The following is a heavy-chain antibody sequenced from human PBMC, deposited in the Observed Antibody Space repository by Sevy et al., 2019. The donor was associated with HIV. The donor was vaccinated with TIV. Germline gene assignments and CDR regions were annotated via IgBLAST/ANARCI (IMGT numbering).Heavy chain of an antibody. D-gene: IGHD3-3*01. CDR1: GGSISSHY. Sequence: SETLSLTCSVSGGSISSHYWSWIRQPAGEGLEWIGRIGTSGGTNYNPSLKTRVTMSIDRSKNQFSLRLRSVTAADTAVYYCARYNFWSGHYDYFDYWGPGALVTVSS. J-gene: IGHJ4*02. V-gene: IGHV4-4*07. CDR2: IGTSGGT. CDR3: ARYNFWSGHYDYFDY.